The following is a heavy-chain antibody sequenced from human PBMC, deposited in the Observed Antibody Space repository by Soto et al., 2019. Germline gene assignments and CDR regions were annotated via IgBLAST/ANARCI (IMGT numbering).Heavy chain of an antibody. CDR1: GGSISSGGYY. V-gene: IGHV4-31*03. CDR3: ARARYCSGGSCYDRFDY. Sequence: QVQLQESGPGLVKPSQTLSLTCTVSGGSISSGGYYWSWLRQHPGKGLEWIGYIYYSGSTYYNPSLKSRVTISVDTSKNQFSLKLSSVTAADTAVYYCARARYCSGGSCYDRFDYWGQGTLVTVSS. J-gene: IGHJ4*02. CDR2: IYYSGST. D-gene: IGHD2-15*01.